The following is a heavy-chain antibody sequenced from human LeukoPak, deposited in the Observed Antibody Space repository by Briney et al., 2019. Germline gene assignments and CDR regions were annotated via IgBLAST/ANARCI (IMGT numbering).Heavy chain of an antibody. CDR1: GGSISSGSYY. J-gene: IGHJ6*03. CDR3: ARSSRIHYYYYYMDV. V-gene: IGHV4-39*01. Sequence: SETLSLTCTVSGGSISSGSYYWSWIRQPAGKGLEWIGSIYYSGSTYYNPSLKSRVTISVDTSKNQFSLKLSSVTAADTAVYYCARSSRIHYYYYYMDVWGKGTTVTISS. CDR2: IYYSGST.